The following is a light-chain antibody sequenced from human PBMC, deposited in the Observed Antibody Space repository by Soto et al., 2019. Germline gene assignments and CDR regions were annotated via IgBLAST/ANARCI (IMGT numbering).Light chain of an antibody. CDR3: QHYSAFSVT. V-gene: IGKV1-5*01. J-gene: IGKJ1*01. Sequence: DIQMTQSPSTLSASLGDRVTITCRASQSISSWLAWYQQKPGKAPKLLIYDASSLESGVPSRFSGSGSGTEFSLTISSLQPGDLATYYCQHYSAFSVTFGQGTKVDIK. CDR2: DAS. CDR1: QSISSW.